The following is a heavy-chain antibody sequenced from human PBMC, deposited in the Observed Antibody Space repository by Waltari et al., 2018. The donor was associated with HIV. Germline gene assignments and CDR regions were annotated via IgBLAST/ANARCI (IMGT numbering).Heavy chain of an antibody. J-gene: IGHJ6*02. D-gene: IGHD2-21*02. CDR2: SSGSRFTI. V-gene: IGHV3-48*01. CDR3: ARDRGVVTPNYGMDV. CDR1: GFTFSTYS. Sequence: EVQLVESGGGLVQPGGSLRLSCAASGFTFSTYSMNWVRQAPGKGLEWVSHSSGSRFTIYYADSVKGRFTISRDNAKNSLYLQMNSLRAEDTAVYYCARDRGVVTPNYGMDVWGQGTTVTVSS.